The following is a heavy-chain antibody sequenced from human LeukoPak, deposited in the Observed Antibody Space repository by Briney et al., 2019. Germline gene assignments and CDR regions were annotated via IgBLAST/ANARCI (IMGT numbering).Heavy chain of an antibody. CDR2: IYHSGST. J-gene: IGHJ4*02. CDR3: ARGFEYITIFDY. Sequence: PSETLSLTCAVYGGYISSSNWWSWVRQPPGKGLKWIGEIYHSGSTNYNPSLKSRVTISVDKSKNQFSLKLSSVTAADTAVYYCARGFEYITIFDYWGQGTLVTVSS. D-gene: IGHD3-9*01. V-gene: IGHV4-4*02. CDR1: GGYISSSNW.